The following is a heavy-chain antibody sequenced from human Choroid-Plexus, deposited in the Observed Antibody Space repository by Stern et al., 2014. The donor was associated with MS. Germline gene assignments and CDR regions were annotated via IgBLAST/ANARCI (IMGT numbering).Heavy chain of an antibody. V-gene: IGHV3-72*01. Sequence: VQLVQSGGGLVQPGGSLRLSCVASGFTLSDHYMDWVRQDPGKGLEWVGRIRNKANSYTTQYAASVKGRFVISRDDSKNSLYLQMNSLKSEDTAVYYCVRVSGSSGSDFWGQGTLVSVSS. CDR1: GFTLSDHY. CDR3: VRVSGSSGSDF. CDR2: IRNKANSYTT. J-gene: IGHJ4*02. D-gene: IGHD6-19*01.